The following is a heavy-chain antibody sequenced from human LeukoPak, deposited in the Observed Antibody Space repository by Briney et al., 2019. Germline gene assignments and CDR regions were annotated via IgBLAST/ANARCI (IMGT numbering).Heavy chain of an antibody. V-gene: IGHV3-30-3*01. CDR3: ARPGSEWQGRPPYY. CDR2: ISYYGINE. CDR1: GFTFSNYA. Sequence: GRSLRLSCAASGFTFSNYAMHWVRPAPGKGLGWVAIISYYGINEHYADSVKGRFTISRDNSKNTLYLQMISLRADDTAIYFCARPGSEWQGRPPYYWGQGTLVSVSS. D-gene: IGHD6-25*01. J-gene: IGHJ4*02.